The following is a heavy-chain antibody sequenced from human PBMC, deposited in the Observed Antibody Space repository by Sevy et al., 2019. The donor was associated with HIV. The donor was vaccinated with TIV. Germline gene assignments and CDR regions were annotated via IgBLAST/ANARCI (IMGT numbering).Heavy chain of an antibody. D-gene: IGHD6-13*01. CDR1: GFTFSDYY. J-gene: IGHJ6*02. Sequence: GGSLRLSCAASGFTFSDYYMSWISQAPGKGLEWVSYISSSGSTIYYADSVKGRFTISRDNAKNSLYLQMNSLRAEDTAVYYCARGGIAAADPTYYYYYGMDVWGQGTTVTVSS. V-gene: IGHV3-11*01. CDR2: ISSSGSTI. CDR3: ARGGIAAADPTYYYYYGMDV.